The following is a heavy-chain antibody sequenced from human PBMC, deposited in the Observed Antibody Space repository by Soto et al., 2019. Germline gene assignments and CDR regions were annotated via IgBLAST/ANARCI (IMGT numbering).Heavy chain of an antibody. V-gene: IGHV4-59*12. Sequence: LETLSLTCTVSGGSISSYYWSWIRQPPGKGLEWIGYIYYSGSTNYNPSLKSRVTISVDTSKNQFSLKLSSVTAADTAVYYCASSSGYYFPPFDYWGQGTLVTVSS. CDR3: ASSSGYYFPPFDY. CDR2: IYYSGST. D-gene: IGHD3-22*01. CDR1: GGSISSYY. J-gene: IGHJ4*02.